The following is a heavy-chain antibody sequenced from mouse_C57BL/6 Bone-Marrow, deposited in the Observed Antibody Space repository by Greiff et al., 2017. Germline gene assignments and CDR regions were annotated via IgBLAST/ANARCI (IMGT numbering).Heavy chain of an antibody. Sequence: EVMLVESGAELVRPGASVKLSCTASGFNIKDDYMHWVKQRPEQGLEWIGWIDPENGDTEYASKFQGTATITADTSSNTAYLQLSSLTSEDTAVYYCTTWWFPWFAYWGQGTLVTVSA. CDR2: IDPENGDT. CDR1: GFNIKDDY. CDR3: TTWWFPWFAY. J-gene: IGHJ3*01. V-gene: IGHV14-4*01. D-gene: IGHD1-1*02.